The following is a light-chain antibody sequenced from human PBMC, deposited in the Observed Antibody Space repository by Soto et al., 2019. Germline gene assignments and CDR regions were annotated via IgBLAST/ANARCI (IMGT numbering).Light chain of an antibody. CDR2: DAS. J-gene: IGKJ5*01. Sequence: MTQSPATLSVSPGESATITCQASQNINNYLNWYQQKPGRAPKLLIYDASNLEAGVPSRFRGSGSGTDFTFTISRLQPEDIATYYCQQYENLPTFGQGTRLEIK. CDR3: QQYENLPT. CDR1: QNINNY. V-gene: IGKV1-33*01.